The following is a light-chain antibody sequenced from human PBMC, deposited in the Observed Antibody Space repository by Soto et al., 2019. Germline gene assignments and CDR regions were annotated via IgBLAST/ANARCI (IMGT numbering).Light chain of an antibody. CDR1: SGSVSTSYY. CDR3: VLYLGSGAHWV. V-gene: IGLV8-61*01. J-gene: IGLJ3*02. Sequence: QAVVTQEPSLSVSPGGTVTLTCGLSSGSVSTSYYPSWYQQTPGQAPRTLIYTTNTRSSGVPDRFSGSILGNKAALTITGAQADDECDYYCVLYLGSGAHWVFGGGTKLTVL. CDR2: TTN.